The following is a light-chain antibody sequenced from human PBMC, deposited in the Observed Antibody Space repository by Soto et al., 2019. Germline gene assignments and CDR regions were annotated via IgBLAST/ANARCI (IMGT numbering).Light chain of an antibody. J-gene: IGKJ1*01. Sequence: DIVLTQSPGTLSLSPGDRAPLACRASQSTSWNSLAWYQHKPGQAPRLLMYGATSRATDVPDRFSGSKPGTDFILTISRLEPEDFALYYCQQYSFSPWKLGHGTRVAIK. CDR1: QSTSWNS. CDR2: GAT. CDR3: QQYSFSPWK. V-gene: IGKV3-20*01.